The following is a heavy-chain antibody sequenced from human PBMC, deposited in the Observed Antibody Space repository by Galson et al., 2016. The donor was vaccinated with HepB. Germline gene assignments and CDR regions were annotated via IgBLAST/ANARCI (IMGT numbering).Heavy chain of an antibody. CDR3: TRQFWRGYFGRHLDP. D-gene: IGHD3-3*01. V-gene: IGHV2-70*11. CDR2: IGWDDDK. Sequence: PALVKPTQTLTLTCTFSGFSLSTSGMCVTWIRQPPGKALEWLARIGWDDDKYYNPSLETRLSISKDTSKNQVVLTVTNVDPMDTATYYCTRQFWRGYFGRHLDPWGPGTLVTVSS. CDR1: GFSLSTSGMC. J-gene: IGHJ5*02.